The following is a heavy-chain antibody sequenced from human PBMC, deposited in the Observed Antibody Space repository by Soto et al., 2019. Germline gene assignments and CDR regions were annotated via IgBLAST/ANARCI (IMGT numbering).Heavy chain of an antibody. CDR3: ARDTGYAFDY. J-gene: IGHJ4*02. CDR2: IFTISSTI. D-gene: IGHD1-1*01. CDR1: GFTFSTYS. V-gene: IGHV3-48*01. Sequence: GGSLRLSCAASGFTFSTYSMNWVRQAPGKGLEWVSYIFTISSTIYYADSVKGRFTISRDNAKNSLYLQMNSLRAEDTAVYYCARDTGYAFDYWGQGTLVTVSS.